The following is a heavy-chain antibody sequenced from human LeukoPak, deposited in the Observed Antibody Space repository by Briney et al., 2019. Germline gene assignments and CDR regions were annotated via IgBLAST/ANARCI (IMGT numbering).Heavy chain of an antibody. V-gene: IGHV1-46*01. CDR3: AADIRVAGGFDY. CDR2: INPSGGST. D-gene: IGHD6-19*01. CDR1: GYTFTSYY. Sequence: ASVKVSCKASGYTFTSYYMHWVRQAPGQGLEWMGIINPSGGSTSYAQKFQGRVTMTTDTSTSTAYMELRSLRSDDTAVYYCAADIRVAGGFDYWGQGTLVTVSS. J-gene: IGHJ4*02.